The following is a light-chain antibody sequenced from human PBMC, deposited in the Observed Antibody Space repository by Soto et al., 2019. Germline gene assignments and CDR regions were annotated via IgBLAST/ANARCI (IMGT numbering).Light chain of an antibody. J-gene: IGLJ2*01. CDR1: SSNIGSNT. CDR3: AAWDDSLNGVV. CDR2: NNN. Sequence: QSVLTQPPSASGTPGQRVTIPCSGSSSNIGSNTVNWYQQLPGTAPKLLIYNNNQRPSGVPDRFSGSNSGTSASLAISGLQSEDEADYYCAAWDDSLNGVVFGGGTKLTVL. V-gene: IGLV1-44*01.